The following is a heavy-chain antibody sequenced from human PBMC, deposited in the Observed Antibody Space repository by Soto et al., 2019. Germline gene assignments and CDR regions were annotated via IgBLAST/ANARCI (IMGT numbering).Heavy chain of an antibody. D-gene: IGHD2-2*01. CDR2: IKEDASEE. CDR1: GFTFNTYW. V-gene: IGHV3-7*01. CDR3: ATAISSPFSNFDS. J-gene: IGHJ4*02. Sequence: EVQLVQSGGDLVQPGGSLRLSCVASGFTFNTYWMTWVRQAPGMGLEWVAGIKEDASEEVYVGSVKGRFSISRDNAKNSLYLQLNRLRADDTAVYYCATAISSPFSNFDSWGQGSLVTLSS.